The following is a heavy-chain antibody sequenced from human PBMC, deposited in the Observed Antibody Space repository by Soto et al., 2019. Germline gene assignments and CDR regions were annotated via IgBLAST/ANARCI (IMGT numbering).Heavy chain of an antibody. V-gene: IGHV4-31*03. CDR2: IYYSGST. CDR1: GGSSSSVGYY. Sequence: KPSETLSLTCTVSGGSSSSVGYYWSWIRQHPGKGLEWIGHIYYSGSTYYSPSLKSRVAISVDTSKNQFSLKLTSVTAADTAVYFCARDIVIVPDAPSYYYYAMDVWGQGTTVTVSS. J-gene: IGHJ6*02. CDR3: ARDIVIVPDAPSYYYYAMDV. D-gene: IGHD2-2*01.